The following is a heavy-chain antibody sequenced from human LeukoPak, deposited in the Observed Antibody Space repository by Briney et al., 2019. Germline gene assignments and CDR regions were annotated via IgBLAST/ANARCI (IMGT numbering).Heavy chain of an antibody. J-gene: IGHJ6*04. Sequence: SETLSLTCTVSGGSISSYYWSWIRQPPGKGLEWIGYIYYSGSTNYNPPLKSRVTISVDTSKNQFSLKLSSVTAADTAVYYCARDTPTLDVWGKGTTVTVSS. CDR1: GGSISSYY. CDR2: IYYSGST. V-gene: IGHV4-59*01. CDR3: ARDTPTLDV.